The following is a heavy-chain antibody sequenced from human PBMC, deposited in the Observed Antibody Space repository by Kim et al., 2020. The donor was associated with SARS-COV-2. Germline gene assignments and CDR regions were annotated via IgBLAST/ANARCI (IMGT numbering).Heavy chain of an antibody. CDR2: IKPDGSEI. D-gene: IGHD6-13*01. J-gene: IGHJ4*02. CDR3: ARLRRSSTYYYFDS. V-gene: IGHV3-7*03. CDR1: GFTFSGYW. Sequence: GGSLRLSCAASGFTFSGYWMSWVRQAPGKGLEWVANIKPDGSEIYYVDSVKGRFTISRDHAKNSLYLQMNGLRAEDTAVYYCARLRRSSTYYYFDSWGQGTLVTVSS.